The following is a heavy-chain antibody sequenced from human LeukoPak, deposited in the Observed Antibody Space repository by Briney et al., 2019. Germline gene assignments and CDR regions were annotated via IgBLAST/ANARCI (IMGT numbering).Heavy chain of an antibody. V-gene: IGHV1-18*01. J-gene: IGHJ5*02. Sequence: ASVKVSCKASGYTFTSYGISWVRQAPGQGLEWMGWISAYNGNTNYAPKLQGRVTMTTDTSTSTAYMELRSLRSDDTAVYYCARTYSSGWWIWFDPWGQGTLVTVSS. D-gene: IGHD6-19*01. CDR2: ISAYNGNT. CDR3: ARTYSSGWWIWFDP. CDR1: GYTFTSYG.